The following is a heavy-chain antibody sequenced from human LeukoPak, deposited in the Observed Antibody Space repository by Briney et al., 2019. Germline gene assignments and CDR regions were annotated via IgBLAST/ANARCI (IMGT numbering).Heavy chain of an antibody. CDR3: ARVVHSGSYGY. Sequence: PGGSLRLSCAASGFTVSSNYMSGVRQAPGKGLEWVSVIYSGGSTYYADSVKGRFTISRDNPKNTLYLQMNSLRAEDTAVYYCARVVHSGSYGYWGQGTLVTVSS. CDR1: GFTVSSNY. V-gene: IGHV3-53*01. J-gene: IGHJ4*02. D-gene: IGHD1-26*01. CDR2: IYSGGST.